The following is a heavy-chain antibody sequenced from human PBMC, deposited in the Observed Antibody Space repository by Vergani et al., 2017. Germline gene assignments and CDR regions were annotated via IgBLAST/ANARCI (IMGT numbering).Heavy chain of an antibody. J-gene: IGHJ4*02. CDR2: IISILGTA. V-gene: IGHV1-69*01. D-gene: IGHD4-17*01. CDR1: GGTFSSYA. Sequence: QVQLVQSGAEVKKPGSSVKVSCKASGGTFSSYAISWVRQAPGQGLEWMGGIISILGTANFGQKFQGRVTITADESTSTAYMGLSSLRSADTAVYYCAIVPGTTVTTHFDYWGQGTLVTVSS. CDR3: AIVPGTTVTTHFDY.